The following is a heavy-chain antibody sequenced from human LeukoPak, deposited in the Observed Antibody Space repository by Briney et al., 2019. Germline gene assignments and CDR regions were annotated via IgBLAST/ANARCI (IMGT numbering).Heavy chain of an antibody. J-gene: IGHJ6*02. CDR2: IRSKAYGATI. D-gene: IGHD3-10*01. V-gene: IGHV3-49*04. Sequence: GGSLRLSCAGYGFIFGDHAMSWVRQAPGKGLEWVGFIRSKAYGATIEYAASVEGRFTISRDDPKGIAYLQMNSLETEDTAVYYCARGPILLWIHNGMDVWGPGTTVTVSS. CDR3: ARGPILLWIHNGMDV. CDR1: GFIFGDHA.